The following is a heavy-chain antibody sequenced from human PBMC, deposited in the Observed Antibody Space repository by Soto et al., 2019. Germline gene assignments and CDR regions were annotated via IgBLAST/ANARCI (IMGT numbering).Heavy chain of an antibody. CDR2: IYYSGKT. J-gene: IGHJ4*02. CDR3: ARHGSY. Sequence: KTSETLSLTCTVSGVSISNTSYYWGWIRQSPGKWLEWIGTIYYSGKTYYHPALKSRVTIXXXTXXXXXSLXLXSVTAADTAVYYCARHGSYWGQGTLVTVSS. CDR1: GVSISNTSYY. V-gene: IGHV4-39*01.